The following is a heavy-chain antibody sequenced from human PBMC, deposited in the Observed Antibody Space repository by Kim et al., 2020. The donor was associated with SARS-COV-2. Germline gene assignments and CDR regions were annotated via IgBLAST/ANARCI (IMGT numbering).Heavy chain of an antibody. D-gene: IGHD2-21*01. CDR3: SRGPPIGGGVAYSH. Sequence: SETLSLTCTVSGGSISSGDYYWSWIRQPPGKGLEWIGYIYYTGSSHYNPSLNSRVTISIDTSKNQFSLKLSSVTAADTAVYYCSRGPPIGGGVAYSHWG. J-gene: IGHJ1*01. V-gene: IGHV4-30-4*08. CDR1: GGSISSGDYY. CDR2: IYYTGSS.